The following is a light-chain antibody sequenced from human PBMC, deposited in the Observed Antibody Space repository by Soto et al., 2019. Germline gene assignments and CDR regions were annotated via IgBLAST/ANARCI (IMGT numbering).Light chain of an antibody. CDR3: QHYYSYLYT. Sequence: AIRMTQSPSSLSASTGDRVTITCRASQGISSYLAWYQQKPGKAPKLLIYAASTLQSGFPSRFSDSGSGTDFTLTILCLQSEDFGTYYCQHYYSYLYTFGQGTKLEIK. CDR1: QGISSY. CDR2: AAS. J-gene: IGKJ2*01. V-gene: IGKV1-8*01.